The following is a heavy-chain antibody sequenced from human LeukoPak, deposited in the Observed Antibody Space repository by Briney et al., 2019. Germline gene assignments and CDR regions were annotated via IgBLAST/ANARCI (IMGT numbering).Heavy chain of an antibody. V-gene: IGHV1-18*01. CDR1: GYTFTTYG. D-gene: IGHD5-18*01. CDR2: LSTYNGNT. CDR3: ARDRMDTGTYLDY. J-gene: IGHJ4*02. Sequence: ASVKVSCRSSGYTFTTYGITWVRQAPGQGLEWMGWLSTYNGNTNYAQKLQGRVTMTTDTSTSTAYMELRSLRSDDTAMYYCARDRMDTGTYLDYWGQGTLVTVSS.